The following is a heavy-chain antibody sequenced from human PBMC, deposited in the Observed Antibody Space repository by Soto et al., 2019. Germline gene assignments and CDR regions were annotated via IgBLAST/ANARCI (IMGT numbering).Heavy chain of an antibody. CDR2: ISASGGTT. D-gene: IGHD3-3*01. J-gene: IGHJ6*02. Sequence: GGSLRLSCVISGFTFSDHEMNWVLQAPGKGPEWVSRISASGGTTSYADSVKGRFTISRDNARDSLYLHMNNLRAEDTAIYYCARDRSLIFAVPPYGMDVWGQGTTVTVSS. V-gene: IGHV3-48*03. CDR1: GFTFSDHE. CDR3: ARDRSLIFAVPPYGMDV.